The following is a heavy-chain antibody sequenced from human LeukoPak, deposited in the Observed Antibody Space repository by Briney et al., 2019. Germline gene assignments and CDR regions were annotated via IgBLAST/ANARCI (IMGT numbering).Heavy chain of an antibody. CDR2: IKEDGSAK. CDR1: GFTFSSSW. V-gene: IGHV3-7*01. J-gene: IGHJ4*02. Sequence: GGSLRLSCAASGFTFSSSWMGWARQAPGKGLESVANIKEDGSAKHYAVSVQGRFTISRDNAKNSLSLQMNSLRAEDMGVYYCARDRGWYHADSWGQGTLVTVSS. CDR3: ARDRGWYHADS. D-gene: IGHD6-19*01.